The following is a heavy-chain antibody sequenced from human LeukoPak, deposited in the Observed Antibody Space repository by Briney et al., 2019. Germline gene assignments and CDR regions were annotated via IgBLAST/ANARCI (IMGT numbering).Heavy chain of an antibody. V-gene: IGHV3-7*01. CDR3: ARDSTDILTGYYYFFDRNYYYGMDV. CDR2: IKQDGSEK. J-gene: IGHJ6*02. CDR1: GFTFSSYW. Sequence: GGSLRLSCAASGFTFSSYWMSWVRQAPGKGLEWVANIKQDGSEKYYVDSVKGRFTISRDNAKNSLYLQMNSLRAEDTAVYYCARDSTDILTGYYYFFDRNYYYGMDVWGQGTTVTVSS. D-gene: IGHD3-9*01.